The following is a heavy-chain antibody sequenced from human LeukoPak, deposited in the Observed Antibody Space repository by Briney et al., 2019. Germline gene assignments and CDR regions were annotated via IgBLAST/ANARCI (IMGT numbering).Heavy chain of an antibody. D-gene: IGHD3-22*01. Sequence: SETLSLTCTVSGGSISSYYWSWIRQPPGKGLEWIGYIYYSGSTNYNPSLKSRVTISVDTSKNQFSLKLSSVTAADTAVYYCARDRGPDSSGYYLSWFDPWGQGTLVTVSS. CDR1: GGSISSYY. J-gene: IGHJ5*02. V-gene: IGHV4-59*01. CDR3: ARDRGPDSSGYYLSWFDP. CDR2: IYYSGST.